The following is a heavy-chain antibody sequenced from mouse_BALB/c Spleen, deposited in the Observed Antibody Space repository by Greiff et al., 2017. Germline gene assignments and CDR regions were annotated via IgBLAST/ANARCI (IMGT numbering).Heavy chain of an antibody. CDR2: IWGDGST. CDR3: AKGDYYGNWFAY. Sequence: QVQLKESGPGLVAPSQSLSITCTVSGFSLTSYGVSWVRQPPGKGLEWLGVIWGDGSTNYHSALISRLSISKDNSKSQVFLKLNSLQTDDTATYYCAKGDYYGNWFAYWGQGTLVTVSA. CDR1: GFSLTSYG. J-gene: IGHJ3*01. D-gene: IGHD2-1*01. V-gene: IGHV2-3*01.